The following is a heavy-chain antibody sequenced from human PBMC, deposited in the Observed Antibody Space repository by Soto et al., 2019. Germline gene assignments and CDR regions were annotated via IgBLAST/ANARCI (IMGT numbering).Heavy chain of an antibody. D-gene: IGHD5-18*01. CDR3: ANTPTAMVADYYYYMDV. V-gene: IGHV3-23*01. J-gene: IGHJ6*03. Sequence: EVQLLESGGGLVQPGGSLRLSCAASGFTFSSYVMSWVRQAPGKGLEWVSAISGSGGSTYYADSVKGRFTISRDNSKNTLYLQMNSLRAEDTAVYYCANTPTAMVADYYYYMDVWGKGTTVTVSS. CDR2: ISGSGGST. CDR1: GFTFSSYV.